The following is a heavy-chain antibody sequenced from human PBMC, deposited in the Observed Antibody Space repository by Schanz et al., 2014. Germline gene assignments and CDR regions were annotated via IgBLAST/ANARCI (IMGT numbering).Heavy chain of an antibody. CDR3: ARGVRIDY. CDR1: GFTFTNYA. V-gene: IGHV3-73*01. Sequence: EVQLVESGGGVVRPGGSLRLSCAASGFTFTNYAMTWVRQAPGKGLEWVGHIRSKPNNYATEYAASMKGRFTISRDDSKNTTYLQMNSLTAEDTAVYYCARGVRIDYWGQGTLVTVSS. J-gene: IGHJ4*02. D-gene: IGHD3-3*01. CDR2: IRSKPNNYAT.